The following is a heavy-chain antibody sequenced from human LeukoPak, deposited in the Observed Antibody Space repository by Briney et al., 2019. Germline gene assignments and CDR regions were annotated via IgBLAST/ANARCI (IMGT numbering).Heavy chain of an antibody. CDR2: IYRGGGT. D-gene: IGHD3-10*01. V-gene: IGHV3-53*01. CDR1: GFSVSSDY. CDR3: AKDDYGSGSYLDY. Sequence: GGSLRLSCAASGFSVSSDYMSWVRQAPGKGLEWVSAIYRGGGTYYADSVKGRFTISRDSSKNTLFLQMNSLRAEDTAVYYCAKDDYGSGSYLDYWGQGTLVTVSS. J-gene: IGHJ4*02.